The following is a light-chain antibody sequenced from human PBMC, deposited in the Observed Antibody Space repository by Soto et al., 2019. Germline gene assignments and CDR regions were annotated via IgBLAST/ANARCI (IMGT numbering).Light chain of an antibody. CDR1: QSLLHTNGYNY. CDR2: LNS. J-gene: IGKJ5*01. Sequence: DIVMTQSPLSLPVTPGEPASISCRSSQSLLHTNGYNYLDWYLQKPGQSPQLLISLNSNRASGIPHRFSGSGSGTDFTLKISRVETEDVVVYYCMQALQTPITFGQGTRLEIK. CDR3: MQALQTPIT. V-gene: IGKV2-28*01.